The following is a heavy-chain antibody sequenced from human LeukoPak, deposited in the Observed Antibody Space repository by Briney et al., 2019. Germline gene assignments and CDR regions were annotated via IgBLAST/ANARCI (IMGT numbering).Heavy chain of an antibody. J-gene: IGHJ4*02. CDR3: ATRVYDILTGYWELPLRN. CDR1: GYTLTELS. D-gene: IGHD3-9*01. V-gene: IGHV1-24*01. Sequence: ASVKVSCKVSGYTLTELSMHWVRQAPGKGLEWMGGFDPEDGETIYAQKFQGRVTMTEDTSTDTAYMELSSLRSEDTAVYYCATRVYDILTGYWELPLRNWGQGTLVTVSS. CDR2: FDPEDGET.